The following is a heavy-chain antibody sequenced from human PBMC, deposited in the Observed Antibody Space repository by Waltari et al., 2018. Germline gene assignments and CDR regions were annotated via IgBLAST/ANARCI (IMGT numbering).Heavy chain of an antibody. Sequence: EVQLVESGGGLVKPGGSLRLSCAASGFTFTSYSMNWVRQAPVQGLEWVSSISSSSSFIYYADSVKGRFTISRDNAKNSLYLQMNTLRAEDTAVYYCATDPVDFWGQGTLVTVSS. CDR2: ISSSSSFI. V-gene: IGHV3-21*01. CDR1: GFTFTSYS. CDR3: ATDPVDF. J-gene: IGHJ4*02.